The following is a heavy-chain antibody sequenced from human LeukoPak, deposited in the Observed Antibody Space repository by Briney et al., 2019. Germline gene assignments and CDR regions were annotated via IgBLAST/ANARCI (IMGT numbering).Heavy chain of an antibody. Sequence: PGGSLRLSCAASGFTFSSYAMSWVRQAPGKGLEWVSAISGSGGSTYYADSVKGRFTISRDNSKNTLYLQMNSLRAEDTAVYYCAKDPWAKMVRGVHYYYYGMDVWGQGTTVTVSS. J-gene: IGHJ6*02. CDR3: AKDPWAKMVRGVHYYYYGMDV. CDR2: ISGSGGST. D-gene: IGHD3-10*01. CDR1: GFTFSSYA. V-gene: IGHV3-23*01.